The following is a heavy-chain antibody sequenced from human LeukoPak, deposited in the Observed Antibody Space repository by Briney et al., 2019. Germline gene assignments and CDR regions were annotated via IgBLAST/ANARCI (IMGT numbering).Heavy chain of an antibody. CDR2: INHSGST. V-gene: IGHV4-34*01. Sequence: SETLSLTCAVYGGSFSGYYWSWIRQPPGKGLEWIGEINHSGSTNYNPSLKSRVTISVDTSKNQFSLKLSSVTAADTAVYYCARGQGYYYYYYYMDVWGKGTTVTVSS. J-gene: IGHJ6*03. CDR1: GGSFSGYY. CDR3: ARGQGYYYYYYYMDV.